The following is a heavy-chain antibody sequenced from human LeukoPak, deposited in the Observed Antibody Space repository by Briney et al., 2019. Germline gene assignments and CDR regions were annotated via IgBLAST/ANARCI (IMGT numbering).Heavy chain of an antibody. V-gene: IGHV4-39*01. J-gene: IGHJ4*02. CDR3: ARHPDHYGDYGELYFDY. CDR2: IYYSGST. Sequence: LETLSLTCTVSGGSISSSSYYWGWIRQPPGKGLEWIGSIYYSGSTYYNPSLKSRITISVDTSKNQFSLKLSSVTAADTAVYYCARHPDHYGDYGELYFDYWGQGTLVTVSS. D-gene: IGHD4-17*01. CDR1: GGSISSSSYY.